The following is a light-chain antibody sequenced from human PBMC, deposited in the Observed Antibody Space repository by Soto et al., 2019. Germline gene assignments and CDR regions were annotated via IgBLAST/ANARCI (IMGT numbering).Light chain of an antibody. CDR3: QQSYSTPLT. Sequence: DIQMTQSPSSLSASVGDRVTITCRASQSISSYLNWYQQKPGKAPKLLIYAASSFQSGVPSRFSGSRSGTDFTLTISSLQPEDFATYYCQQSYSTPLTFGGGTKVEIK. V-gene: IGKV1-39*01. CDR1: QSISSY. J-gene: IGKJ4*01. CDR2: AAS.